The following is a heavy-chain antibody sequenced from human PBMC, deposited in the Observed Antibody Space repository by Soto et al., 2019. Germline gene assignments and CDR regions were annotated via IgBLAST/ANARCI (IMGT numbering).Heavy chain of an antibody. V-gene: IGHV4-34*01. CDR3: AKRPLALLCFDY. CDR1: GGSFSGYY. Sequence: PSETLSLTCAVYGGSFSGYYWSWIRQPPGKGLEWIGEINHSGSTNYNPSLKSRVTISVDTSKNQFSLKLSSVTAEDTAVYYCAKRPLALLCFDYWGQGTLVTVSS. CDR2: INHSGST. J-gene: IGHJ4*02. D-gene: IGHD1-26*01.